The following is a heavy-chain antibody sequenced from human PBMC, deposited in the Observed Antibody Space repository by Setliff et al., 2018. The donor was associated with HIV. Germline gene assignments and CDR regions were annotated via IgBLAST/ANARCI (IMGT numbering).Heavy chain of an antibody. CDR1: GYTFTGHY. Sequence: ASVKVSCKASGYTFTGHYLHWVRQAPGQGLEWLGWVNPNSGDAIYAQNFQGRVTMTRDTSASTAYMELSSLRSEDTALYYCARDSGDDYSDYYYYGMDVWGQGTTVTVSS. V-gene: IGHV1-2*02. CDR3: ARDSGDDYSDYYYYGMDV. CDR2: VNPNSGDA. J-gene: IGHJ6*02. D-gene: IGHD4-4*01.